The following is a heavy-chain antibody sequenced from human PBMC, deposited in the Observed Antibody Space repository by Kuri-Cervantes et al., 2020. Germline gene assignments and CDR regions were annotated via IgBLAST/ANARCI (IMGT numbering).Heavy chain of an antibody. CDR2: IYSGGST. Sequence: ETLSLTCAASGFTVSSNYMSWVRQAPGKGLEWVSVIYSGGSTYYADSVKGRFTISRDNSKNTLYLQMNSLRAEDTAVYYCAREAVTTYYYYGMDVWGQGTTVTVSS. D-gene: IGHD4-17*01. CDR1: GFTVSSNY. V-gene: IGHV3-53*01. CDR3: AREAVTTYYYYGMDV. J-gene: IGHJ6*02.